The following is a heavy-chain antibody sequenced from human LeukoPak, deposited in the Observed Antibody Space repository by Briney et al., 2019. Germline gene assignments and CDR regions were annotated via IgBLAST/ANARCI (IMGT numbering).Heavy chain of an antibody. J-gene: IGHJ4*02. CDR1: GFTFSTYW. Sequence: GGSLRLSCAASGFTFSTYWMNWVRQAPGKGLEWVANIRPDGSEKLYVDSVKGRFTISRDNAKNSLYLQMNSLRAEDTAVYYCAREHRSFHHWGQGTLVTVSS. CDR3: AREHRSFHH. D-gene: IGHD2-21*01. CDR2: IRPDGSEK. V-gene: IGHV3-7*01.